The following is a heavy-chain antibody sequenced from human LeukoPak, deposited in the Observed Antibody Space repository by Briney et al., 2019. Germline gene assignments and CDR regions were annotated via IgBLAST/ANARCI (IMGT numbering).Heavy chain of an antibody. J-gene: IGHJ4*02. V-gene: IGHV3-15*01. D-gene: IGHD2-2*01. Sequence: GGSLRLSCAASGFTLSSYAMSWVRQAPGKGLEWVGRVKSENEGGTTEYAAPVKGRFTISRDDPKKTVSLQMNSLETEDTAMYFCTTELYCSSTTCPLTFDTWGQGTLVTVSS. CDR1: GFTLSSYA. CDR2: VKSENEGGTT. CDR3: TTELYCSSTTCPLTFDT.